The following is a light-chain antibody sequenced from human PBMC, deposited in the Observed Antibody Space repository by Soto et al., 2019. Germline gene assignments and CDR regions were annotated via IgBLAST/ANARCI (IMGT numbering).Light chain of an antibody. Sequence: EIVMTQSPATLSVSPGERATLSCRASQSVRTNLAWYQQKPGQAPRLLMYGASTRATGIPARFSGSGSGTEFTLTISSLQSEYFAVYYCQQYHNWPPYTFGQGTKLEIK. CDR3: QQYHNWPPYT. V-gene: IGKV3-15*01. J-gene: IGKJ2*01. CDR2: GAS. CDR1: QSVRTN.